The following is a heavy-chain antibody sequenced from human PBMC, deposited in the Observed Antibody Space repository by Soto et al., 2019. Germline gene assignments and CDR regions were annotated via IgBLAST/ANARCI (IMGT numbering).Heavy chain of an antibody. CDR2: INPNSGGT. CDR3: ARDQRGSYYGYYFDY. V-gene: IGHV1-2*04. J-gene: IGHJ4*02. Sequence: ASVKVSCKASGYTFTGYYMHWVRQAPGQGLEWMGWINPNSGGTNYAQKFQGWVTMTRDTSISTAYMELSRLRSDDTAVYYCARDQRGSYYGYYFDYWGQGTLVTVSS. D-gene: IGHD1-26*01. CDR1: GYTFTGYY.